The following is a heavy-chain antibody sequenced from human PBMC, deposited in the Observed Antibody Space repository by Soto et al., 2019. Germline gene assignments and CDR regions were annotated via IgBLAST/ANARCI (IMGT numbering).Heavy chain of an antibody. CDR2: IIPISGAA. CDR3: ARDMTRTVVPYFDF. CDR1: GGTFSNYV. Sequence: SLKVSCKASGGTFSNYVVNWVRQAPGQGLEWMGRIIPISGAANYAQKFQGRVTITADKSTSTSYMELSSLRSEDTAVYYCARDMTRTVVPYFDFWGQGTLVTVS. V-gene: IGHV1-69*06. D-gene: IGHD1-7*01. J-gene: IGHJ4*02.